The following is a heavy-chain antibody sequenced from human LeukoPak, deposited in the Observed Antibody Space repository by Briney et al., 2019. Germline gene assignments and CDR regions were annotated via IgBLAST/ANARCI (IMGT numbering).Heavy chain of an antibody. CDR1: GGTFSSYA. Sequence: ASVKVSCKASGGTFSSYAISWVRQAPGQGLEWMGGIIPIFGTANYAQKFQGRVTIVTDESTDTAYMELTSLRYDDTAMYYCARAAIVVPTTPIRGFDVWGPGTMVTVSS. D-gene: IGHD4/OR15-4a*01. J-gene: IGHJ3*01. CDR3: ARAAIVVPTTPIRGFDV. CDR2: IIPIFGTA. V-gene: IGHV1-69*05.